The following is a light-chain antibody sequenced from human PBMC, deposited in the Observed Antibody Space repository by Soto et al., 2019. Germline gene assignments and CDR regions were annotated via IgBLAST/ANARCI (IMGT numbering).Light chain of an antibody. V-gene: IGLV4-69*01. Sequence: VLTQSPSASASLGASVQLTCTLSSGYSTYAIAWHQQQSEKGPRFLMKINYDGTHSKGDGFFDRFSGSSSGAERHLTISSLQSEDEADYYCQSLGTGIQVFGGGTKLTVL. CDR3: QSLGTGIQV. J-gene: IGLJ3*02. CDR2: INYDGTH. CDR1: SGYSTYA.